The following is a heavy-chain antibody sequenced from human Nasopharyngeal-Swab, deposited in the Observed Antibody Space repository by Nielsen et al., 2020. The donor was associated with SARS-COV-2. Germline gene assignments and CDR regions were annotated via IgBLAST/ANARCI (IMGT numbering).Heavy chain of an antibody. J-gene: IGHJ4*02. CDR1: GGSFSAYY. D-gene: IGHD3-22*01. CDR3: ARGHRSISMIVVVIATAHFYFDS. Sequence: GSLRLSCAVYGGSFSAYYWGWIRQPPGKGLEWIAEINHSGSTNYHPSLKSRVTLSVDTSKNQFSLKLSSVTAADTAVYYCARGHRSISMIVVVIATAHFYFDSWGRGTLVTVTS. CDR2: INHSGST. V-gene: IGHV4-34*01.